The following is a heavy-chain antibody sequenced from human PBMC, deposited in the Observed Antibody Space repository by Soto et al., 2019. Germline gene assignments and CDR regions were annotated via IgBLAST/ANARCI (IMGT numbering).Heavy chain of an antibody. CDR2: IRYDGINT. Sequence: QVQLVESGGGVVQPGRSLRLSCAASGFSISSYGMHWVRQAPGKGLEWLALIRYDGINTYYADSVKGRFTISRDSSKNTLYLQMNSLRVEDTAVDYGTRATGWLAVSWGQGTLVTVSS. CDR3: TRATGWLAVS. J-gene: IGHJ5*02. D-gene: IGHD6-19*01. V-gene: IGHV3-30*19. CDR1: GFSISSYG.